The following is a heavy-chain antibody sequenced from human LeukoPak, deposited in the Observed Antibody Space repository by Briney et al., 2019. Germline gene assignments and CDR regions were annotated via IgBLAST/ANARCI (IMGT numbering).Heavy chain of an antibody. V-gene: IGHV3-66*01. CDR3: SRGAAAGHFDY. Sequence: GGSLRQSCAASGFTVSSKYMSSVRQAPGKGLEWVSVIYSGGSTYYADSVKGRFTISRDNSKNTLYLQMNSLRAEDTAVYYCSRGAAAGHFDYWGQGTLVTVAS. CDR1: GFTVSSKY. D-gene: IGHD6-13*01. CDR2: IYSGGST. J-gene: IGHJ4*02.